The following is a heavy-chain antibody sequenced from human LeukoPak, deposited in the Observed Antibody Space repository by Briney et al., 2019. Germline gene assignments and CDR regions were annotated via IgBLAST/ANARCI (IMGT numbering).Heavy chain of an antibody. CDR2: ISAYNGNT. CDR3: ARDGAAGYYGSFRREFGNWFDP. Sequence: ASVKVSCKASGYTFTSYGISWVRQAPGQGLEWMGWISAYNGNTNYAQKLQGRVTMTTDTSTSTAYMELRSLRSDDTAVYYCARDGAAGYYGSFRREFGNWFDPWGQGTLVTVSS. D-gene: IGHD3-10*01. V-gene: IGHV1-18*01. J-gene: IGHJ5*02. CDR1: GYTFTSYG.